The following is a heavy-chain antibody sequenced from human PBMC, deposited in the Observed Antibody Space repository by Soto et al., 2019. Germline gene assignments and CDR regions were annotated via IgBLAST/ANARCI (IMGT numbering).Heavy chain of an antibody. J-gene: IGHJ6*02. CDR1: GGTFSSYA. V-gene: IGHV1-69*13. CDR2: IIPIFGTA. Sequence: SVKVSCKASGGTFSSYAISWVRQAPGQGLEWMGGIIPIFGTANYAQKFQGRVTITADESTSTAYMELSSLRSEDTAVYYCTRVTVVVPAAVIYYYYGMDVWGQGTTVT. CDR3: TRVTVVVPAAVIYYYYGMDV. D-gene: IGHD2-2*01.